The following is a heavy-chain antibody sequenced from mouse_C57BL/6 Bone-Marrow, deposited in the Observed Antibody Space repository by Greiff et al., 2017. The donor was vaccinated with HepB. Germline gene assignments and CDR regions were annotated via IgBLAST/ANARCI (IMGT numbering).Heavy chain of an antibody. CDR1: GYTFTSYW. D-gene: IGHD1-1*01. CDR2: IYPGSGST. CDR3: ASKGVTAVVARYYAMDY. J-gene: IGHJ4*01. V-gene: IGHV1-55*01. Sequence: QVQLQQPGAELVKPGASVKMSCKASGYTFTSYWITWVKQRPGQGLEWIGDIYPGSGSTNYNEKFKSKATLTVDASSSTAYMQLSSLTSEGSAVYYCASKGVTAVVARYYAMDYWGQGTSVTVSS.